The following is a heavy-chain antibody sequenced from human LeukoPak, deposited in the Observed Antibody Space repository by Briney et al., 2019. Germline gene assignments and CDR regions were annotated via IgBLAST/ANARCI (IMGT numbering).Heavy chain of an antibody. J-gene: IGHJ4*02. CDR1: GGTFSSYA. V-gene: IGHV1-69*05. Sequence: SVKVSCKASGGTFSSYAISWVRQAPGQGLEWMGGIIPIFGTANYAQKFQGRVTITTDESTSTAYMELSSLRSEDTAVYYCARDGIYDILTGYYTPYYFDYWGQGTLVTVSS. CDR3: ARDGIYDILTGYYTPYYFDY. D-gene: IGHD3-9*01. CDR2: IIPIFGTA.